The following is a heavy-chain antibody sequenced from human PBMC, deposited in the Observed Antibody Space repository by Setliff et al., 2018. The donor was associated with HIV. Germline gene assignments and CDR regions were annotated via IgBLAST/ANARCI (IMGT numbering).Heavy chain of an antibody. CDR1: GGSISSGGYY. CDR2: IYYSGST. CDR3: ARAAPDYDYVWGSYRHFDY. Sequence: PSETLSLTCTVSGGSISSGGYYWSWIRQHPGKGLEWIGYIYYSGSTYYNPSLKSRVTRSVDTSKNKFPLKLSSVTAADTAVYYCARAAPDYDYVWGSYRHFDYWGQGTLVTVSS. J-gene: IGHJ4*02. V-gene: IGHV4-31*03. D-gene: IGHD3-16*02.